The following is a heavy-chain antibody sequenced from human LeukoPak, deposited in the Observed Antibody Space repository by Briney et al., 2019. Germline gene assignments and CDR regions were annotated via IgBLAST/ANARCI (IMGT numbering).Heavy chain of an antibody. CDR2: ISGSGGST. CDR1: GFTFSSYA. Sequence: GKSLRLSCAASGFTFSSYAMHWVRQAPGKGLEWVSDISGSGGSTYYADSVKGRFTISRDNSKNTLYLQMNSLRAEDTAVYYCAKDRRITIFGVVISSPSRANAFDIWGQGTMVTVSS. V-gene: IGHV3-23*01. J-gene: IGHJ3*02. D-gene: IGHD3-3*01. CDR3: AKDRRITIFGVVISSPSRANAFDI.